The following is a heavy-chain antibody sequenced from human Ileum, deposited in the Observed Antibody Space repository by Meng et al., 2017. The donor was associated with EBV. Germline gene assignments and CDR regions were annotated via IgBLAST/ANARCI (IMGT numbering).Heavy chain of an antibody. CDR2: IIPALGTP. CDR3: ARGTGADY. Sequence: QGQAVHSWPEVKNPGSSVKVSCKSSGSTFSVYGITWVRQAPGQGLEWMGGIIPALGTPKYARKFQDRLTITADKSTSTGYMELHSLTSNDTAVYFCARGTGADYWGQGTLVTVSS. D-gene: IGHD3-10*01. CDR1: GSTFSVYG. J-gene: IGHJ4*02. V-gene: IGHV1-69*14.